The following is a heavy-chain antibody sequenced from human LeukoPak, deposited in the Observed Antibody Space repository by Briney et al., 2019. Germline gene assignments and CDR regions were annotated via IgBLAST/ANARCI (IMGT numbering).Heavy chain of an antibody. CDR2: IYTSGST. CDR1: GGSISSYY. D-gene: IGHD4-17*01. Sequence: PSETLSLTCTVSGGSISSYYRSWIRQPAGKGLEWIGRIYTSGSTNYNPSLKSRVTMSVDTSKNQFSLKLSSVTAADTAVYYCARDYSTVTTWGYYYYMDVWGKGTTVTVSS. CDR3: ARDYSTVTTWGYYYYMDV. V-gene: IGHV4-4*07. J-gene: IGHJ6*03.